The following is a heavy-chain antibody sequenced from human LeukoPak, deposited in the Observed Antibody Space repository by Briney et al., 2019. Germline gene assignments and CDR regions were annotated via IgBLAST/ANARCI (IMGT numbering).Heavy chain of an antibody. J-gene: IGHJ4*02. CDR2: ISYDGSNK. Sequence: GGSLRLSCAASGFTFSSYAMHWVRQAPGKGLEWVAVISYDGSNKYYADSVKGRFTISRDNSKNTLYLQMNSLRAEDTAVYYCASHQSPYWGQGTLVTVSS. CDR3: ASHQSPY. V-gene: IGHV3-30-3*01. CDR1: GFTFSSYA.